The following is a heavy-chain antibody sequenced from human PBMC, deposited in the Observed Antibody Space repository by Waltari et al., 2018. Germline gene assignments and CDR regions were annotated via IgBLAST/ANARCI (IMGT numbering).Heavy chain of an antibody. CDR1: GFTFSSYA. D-gene: IGHD6-6*01. Sequence: EVPLLESGGGLVKPGGSLRLSCAASGFTFSSYAMSCVRQAPGKGLEWVSVIYSGGSTYYADYVKGRFTIARDNAKNTLYLQMNSLRAEDTAVYYCAKPGSAKIAARALYYFDYWGQGTLVTVSS. CDR2: IYSGGST. CDR3: AKPGSAKIAARALYYFDY. V-gene: IGHV3-23*03. J-gene: IGHJ4*02.